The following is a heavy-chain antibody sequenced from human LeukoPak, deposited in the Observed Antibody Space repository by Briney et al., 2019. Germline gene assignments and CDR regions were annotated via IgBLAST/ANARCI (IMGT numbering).Heavy chain of an antibody. D-gene: IGHD2-15*01. Sequence: SETLSLTCAVYGGSFSGYYWSWIRQPPGKGLEWIGEINHSGSTNYNPSLKSRVTISVDTSKNQFSPKLSSVTAADTAVYYCARLVVVAARGSPYYYYGMDVWGQGTTVTVSS. J-gene: IGHJ6*02. CDR2: INHSGST. CDR1: GGSFSGYY. CDR3: ARLVVVAARGSPYYYYGMDV. V-gene: IGHV4-34*01.